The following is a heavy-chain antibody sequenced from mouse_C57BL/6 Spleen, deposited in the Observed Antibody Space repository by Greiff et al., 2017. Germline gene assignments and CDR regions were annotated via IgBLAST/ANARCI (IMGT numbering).Heavy chain of an antibody. J-gene: IGHJ2*01. CDR3: ASGDGYYLDY. D-gene: IGHD2-3*01. V-gene: IGHV1-50*01. CDR1: GYTFTSYW. CDR2: IDPSDSYT. Sequence: QVQLQQPGAELVKPGASVKLSCKASGYTFTSYWMQWVKQRPGQGLEWIGEIDPSDSYTNYNQKFKGKATLTVDKSSSTAYMQLSSLTSEDSSVYYCASGDGYYLDYWGQGTTLAVSS.